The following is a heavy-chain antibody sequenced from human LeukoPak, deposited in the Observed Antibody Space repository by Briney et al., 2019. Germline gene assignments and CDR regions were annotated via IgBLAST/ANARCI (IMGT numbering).Heavy chain of an antibody. CDR1: GGSFSGYY. CDR3: ARPGDYVGMCYDY. D-gene: IGHD4-17*01. V-gene: IGHV4-34*01. CDR2: INHSGST. J-gene: IGHJ4*02. Sequence: SETLSLTCAVYGGSFSGYYWSWIRQPPGKGLEWIGEINHSGSTNYHPSLKSRVTKSVDTSKNQFSLKLSSVTAADTVVYYCARPGDYVGMCYDYWGQGTLVTVSS.